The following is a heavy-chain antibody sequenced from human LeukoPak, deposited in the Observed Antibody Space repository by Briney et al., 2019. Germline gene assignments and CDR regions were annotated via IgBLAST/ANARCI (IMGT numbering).Heavy chain of an antibody. V-gene: IGHV1-2*02. J-gene: IGHJ5*02. CDR2: INPNSGCT. CDR1: GYTFTGYY. D-gene: IGHD2-2*01. Sequence: ASVKVSCKASGYTFTGYYMHWVRQAPGQGLEWMGLINPNSGCTNYAQKFQGRVTMTRDTSISTAYMELSRLRSDDTAVYYCARVVSLIVVVPAAFALDPWGQGTLVTVSS. CDR3: ARVVSLIVVVPAAFALDP.